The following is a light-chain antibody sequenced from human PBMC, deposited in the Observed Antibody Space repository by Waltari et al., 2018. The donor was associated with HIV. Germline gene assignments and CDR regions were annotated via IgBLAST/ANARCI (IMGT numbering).Light chain of an antibody. CDR3: ASWDDRLNGWV. J-gene: IGLJ3*02. CDR2: YND. CDR1: HSNIGNNA. Sequence: QSVLTQPPSLSEAPRQRVTISCSGSHSNIGNNAVNWYQQLPGKAPKLLIYYNDLLPSGVSDRFSGSRSGTSASLAISWLQSEDEAHYYCASWDDRLNGWVFGGGTQLTVL. V-gene: IGLV1-36*01.